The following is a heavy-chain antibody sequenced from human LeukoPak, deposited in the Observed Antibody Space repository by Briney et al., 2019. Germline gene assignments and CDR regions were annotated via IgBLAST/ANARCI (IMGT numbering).Heavy chain of an antibody. CDR1: GYRFTGYY. J-gene: IGHJ6*03. V-gene: IGHV1-2*02. Sequence: GASVKVSCKASGYRFTGYYLHWVRQAPGQGLEWMGKINPNSGGTNYAQKFQGRVTMTRDTSISTAYMELSRLRSDDTAVYYCARDLHLIWTPNNYYYYYYMDVWGKGTTVTVSS. CDR2: INPNSGGT. D-gene: IGHD3/OR15-3a*01. CDR3: ARDLHLIWTPNNYYYYYYMDV.